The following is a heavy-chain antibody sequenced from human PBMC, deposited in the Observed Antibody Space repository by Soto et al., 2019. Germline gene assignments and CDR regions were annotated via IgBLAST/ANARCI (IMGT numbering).Heavy chain of an antibody. D-gene: IGHD3-9*01. CDR3: ASDRVLSWVDP. Sequence: PGGSLRLSCAASGFTFSSYEMNWVRQAPGKGLEWVSYISSSGSTIYYADSVKGRFTSSRDNAKNSLYLQMNSLRAEDTAVYHCASDRVLSWVDPWGQGTLVTVSS. CDR1: GFTFSSYE. V-gene: IGHV3-48*03. CDR2: ISSSGSTI. J-gene: IGHJ5*02.